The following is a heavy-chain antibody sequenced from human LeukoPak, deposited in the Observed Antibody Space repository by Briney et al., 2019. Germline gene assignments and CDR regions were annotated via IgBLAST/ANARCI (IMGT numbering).Heavy chain of an antibody. D-gene: IGHD2-2*02. Sequence: ASVKVSCKASEYTFTGYYMHWVRQAPGQGLEWMGRINPNSGGTNYAQKFQGRVTMTRDTSISTAYMELSRLRSDDTAVYYCARVGCSSTSCYNRDYYYGMDVWGQGTTVTVSS. V-gene: IGHV1-2*06. J-gene: IGHJ6*02. CDR1: EYTFTGYY. CDR2: INPNSGGT. CDR3: ARVGCSSTSCYNRDYYYGMDV.